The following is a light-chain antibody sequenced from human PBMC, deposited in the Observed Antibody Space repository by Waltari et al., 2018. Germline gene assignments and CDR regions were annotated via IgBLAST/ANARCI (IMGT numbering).Light chain of an antibody. Sequence: EIVLTQSPGNLSLSPGERATLSCRASQSFSRALAWYQQKPGQAPRLLIYDASTRAIGILDRFSGGGSGTDFSLTISRLEPEDFAVYYCQHYVRLPVTFGQGTTVEIK. CDR2: DAS. CDR3: QHYVRLPVT. J-gene: IGKJ1*01. V-gene: IGKV3-20*01. CDR1: QSFSRA.